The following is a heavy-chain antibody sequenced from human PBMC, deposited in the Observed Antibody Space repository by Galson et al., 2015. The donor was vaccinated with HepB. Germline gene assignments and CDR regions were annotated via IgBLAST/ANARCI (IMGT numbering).Heavy chain of an antibody. J-gene: IGHJ5*02. Sequence: SLRLSCAASGFTFSSYGMIWVRQAPGKGLEWVSAVMSGSGGAFYADSVKGRFTISRDNSKNTLSLQMNSLGAEDTAVYYCAKWGVLSSCWCNYFDPWGQGTLVTVSS. CDR1: GFTFSSYG. CDR2: VMSGSGGA. V-gene: IGHV3-23*01. CDR3: AKWGVLSSCWCNYFDP. D-gene: IGHD6-19*01.